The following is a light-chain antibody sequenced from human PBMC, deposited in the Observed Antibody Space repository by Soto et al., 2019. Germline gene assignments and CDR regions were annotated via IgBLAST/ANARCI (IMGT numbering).Light chain of an antibody. J-gene: IGKJ1*01. CDR2: HAS. CDR3: QQYNNWPPWT. Sequence: ENVLKQSPVTLSLSPGERATLSCRASQSVSDKLAWYQQKPGQAPRLLIYHASTRATGIPARFSGSGSGTEFTLTISSLQSEDFAVYYCQQYNNWPPWTFGQGTKVDI. V-gene: IGKV3-15*01. CDR1: QSVSDK.